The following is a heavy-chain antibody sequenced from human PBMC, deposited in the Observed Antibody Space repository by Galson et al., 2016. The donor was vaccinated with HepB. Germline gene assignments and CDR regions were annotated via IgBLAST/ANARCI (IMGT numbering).Heavy chain of an antibody. D-gene: IGHD3-16*01. CDR1: GFAFRDYY. J-gene: IGHJ4*02. CDR2: IRSGDTTI. V-gene: IGHV3-11*01. Sequence: SLRLSCAASGFAFRDYYMSWIRQAPGNGLEWVSYIRSGDTTIFYADSVKGRFTIARDNVKNSLYLQMNSLRAEDTAVYYCARWKDLYSHYLDYWGQGTLVTVSS. CDR3: ARWKDLYSHYLDY.